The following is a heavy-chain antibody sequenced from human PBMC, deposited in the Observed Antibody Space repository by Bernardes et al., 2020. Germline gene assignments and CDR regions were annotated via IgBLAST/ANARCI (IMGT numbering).Heavy chain of an antibody. D-gene: IGHD3-3*01. CDR3: AKAAVNSHFYDFWSGYYGIGT. Sequence: GGSLRLSCAGSGFVFNSYGMHWVRQAPGKGLEWLAVISPDGAKDFHADSVKGRFKISRDNARNTVYLQMNSLRPDDTAIYYCAKAAVNSHFYDFWSGYYGIGTWGQGTLVTVSS. J-gene: IGHJ5*02. V-gene: IGHV3-30*18. CDR1: GFVFNSYG. CDR2: ISPDGAKD.